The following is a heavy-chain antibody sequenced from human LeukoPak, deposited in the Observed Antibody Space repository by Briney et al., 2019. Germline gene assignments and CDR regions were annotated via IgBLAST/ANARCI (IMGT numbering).Heavy chain of an antibody. D-gene: IGHD1-26*01. Sequence: PGRSLRLSCAASGFTFSSYAMHSVRQAPGKWLEWLAVISYDGSNKYYAHSVTGRFTISRDHSKNTLYLQINSLRAEDTAVYYCARADSGSYRSPFDYWGQGTLVTVSS. CDR3: ARADSGSYRSPFDY. V-gene: IGHV3-30-3*01. CDR1: GFTFSSYA. CDR2: ISYDGSNK. J-gene: IGHJ4*02.